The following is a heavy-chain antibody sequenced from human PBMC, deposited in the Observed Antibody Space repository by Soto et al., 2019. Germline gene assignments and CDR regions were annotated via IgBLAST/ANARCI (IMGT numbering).Heavy chain of an antibody. CDR2: IHSSGST. V-gene: IGHV4-4*07. D-gene: IGHD6-13*01. CDR1: GASMNSYH. CDR3: ARDQGVAAAGITWFDP. Sequence: SETLSLTCTVSGASMNSYHWSWIRQPAGKGLEWIGHIHSSGSTNHNPSLKSRVTMSVDTSKNQFSLRLMSLTAADTAVYYCARDQGVAAAGITWFDPWGQGSLVTVSS. J-gene: IGHJ5*02.